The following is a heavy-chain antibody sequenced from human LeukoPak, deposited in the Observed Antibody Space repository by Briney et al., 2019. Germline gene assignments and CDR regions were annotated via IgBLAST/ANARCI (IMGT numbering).Heavy chain of an antibody. CDR2: ISSSSSYI. Sequence: GGSLRLSCAASGFTFSSYSMNWVRQAPGKGLEWVSSISSSSSYIYYADSVKGRFTISRDNAKNSLYLQMNSLRAEDTAVYYCARDRAWNYFDYWGQGTLVTVSS. V-gene: IGHV3-21*01. J-gene: IGHJ4*02. CDR1: GFTFSSYS. CDR3: ARDRAWNYFDY. D-gene: IGHD3-3*01.